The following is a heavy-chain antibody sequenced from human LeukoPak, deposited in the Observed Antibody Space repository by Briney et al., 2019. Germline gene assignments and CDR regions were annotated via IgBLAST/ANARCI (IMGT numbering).Heavy chain of an antibody. V-gene: IGHV1-69*05. CDR1: GGTFSSYA. Sequence: GASVKVSCKASGGTFSSYAISWVRQAPGQGLEWMGGIIPIFGTANYAQKFQGRVTITTDESTSTAYMGLSSLRSEDTAVYYCARGPRVLIAAAGTKYFQHWGQGTLVTVSS. CDR2: IIPIFGTA. J-gene: IGHJ1*01. CDR3: ARGPRVLIAAAGTKYFQH. D-gene: IGHD6-13*01.